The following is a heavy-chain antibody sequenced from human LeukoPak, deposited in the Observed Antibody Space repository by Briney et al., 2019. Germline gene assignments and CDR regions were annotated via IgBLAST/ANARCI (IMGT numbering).Heavy chain of an antibody. J-gene: IGHJ3*02. CDR1: GYTFTSYD. V-gene: IGHV1-8*03. D-gene: IGHD1-26*01. CDR2: MNPNSGNT. Sequence: SVKXSXXASGYTFTSYDINWVRQATGQGLEWMGWMNPNSGNTGYAQKFQGRVTITRNTSISTAYMELSSLRSEDTAVYYCARSGGLEAFDIWGQGTMVTVSS. CDR3: ARSGGLEAFDI.